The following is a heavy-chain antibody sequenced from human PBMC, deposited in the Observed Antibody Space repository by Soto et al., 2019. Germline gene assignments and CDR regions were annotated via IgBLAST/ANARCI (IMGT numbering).Heavy chain of an antibody. Sequence: EEHLLESGGGLVQPGGSLRLSCAASGFTFSSYAMSWVRQAPGKGLEWVSGIRNSGDKTYYADSVKGRFTISRDNSKNTLYLQMNSLRVEDTAVYFCAQDIVPTDWGQGTLVTVSS. CDR3: AQDIVPTD. D-gene: IGHD5-12*01. CDR1: GFTFSSYA. V-gene: IGHV3-23*01. J-gene: IGHJ4*02. CDR2: IRNSGDKT.